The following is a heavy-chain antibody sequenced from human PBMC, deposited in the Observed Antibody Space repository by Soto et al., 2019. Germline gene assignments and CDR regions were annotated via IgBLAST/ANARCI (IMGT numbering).Heavy chain of an antibody. CDR3: AHSLVVVTAFDY. CDR1: GGSVSSNDYS. Sequence: TLSLTCTVSGGSVSSNDYSWGWVRQSPGKGLEWIGAIYSHDDTHYSPSLKSRLTITKDTSKNQVVLTMTNMDPVDTATYYCAHSLVVVTAFDYWGQGTLVTAPQ. CDR2: IYSHDDT. V-gene: IGHV2-5*01. J-gene: IGHJ4*02. D-gene: IGHD2-21*02.